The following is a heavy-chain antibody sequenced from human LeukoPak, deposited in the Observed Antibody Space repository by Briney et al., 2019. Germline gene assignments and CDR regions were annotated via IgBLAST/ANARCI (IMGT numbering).Heavy chain of an antibody. V-gene: IGHV4-59*01. CDR3: ALLSSGYPYYFDS. J-gene: IGHJ4*02. D-gene: IGHD3-22*01. Sequence: SETLSLTCTVSGDSYSSYYWNWIRQPAGKGLEWIGYIYYSGSTNYNPSLKSRVTISVDTSKNQFSLKLSSVTAADTAIYYCALLSSGYPYYFDSWGQGTLVTVSS. CDR2: IYYSGST. CDR1: GDSYSSYY.